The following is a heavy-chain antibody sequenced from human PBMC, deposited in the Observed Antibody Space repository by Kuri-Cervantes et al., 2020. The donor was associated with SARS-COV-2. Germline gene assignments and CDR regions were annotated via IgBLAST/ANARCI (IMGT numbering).Heavy chain of an antibody. V-gene: IGHV3-73*01. CDR2: IRSKANSYAT. J-gene: IGHJ4*02. Sequence: GESLKISCAASGFTFSGSAMHWVRQASGKGLEGVGRIRSKANSYATAYAAAVKGRFTISIDGSKNTAYLQMNSLTTEDTAVYYCTSLSTVAPFDYWGQGTLVTVSS. CDR3: TSLSTVAPFDY. D-gene: IGHD4-11*01. CDR1: GFTFSGSA.